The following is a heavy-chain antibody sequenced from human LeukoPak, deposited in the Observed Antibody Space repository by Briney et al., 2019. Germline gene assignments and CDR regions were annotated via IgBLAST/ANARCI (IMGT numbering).Heavy chain of an antibody. D-gene: IGHD6-19*01. CDR1: GYTYTVCH. V-gene: IGHV1-2*02. CDR3: AVDQVYYSSDWFRLDP. J-gene: IGHJ5*02. Sequence: ASVKVSCKASGYTYTVCHIHCVLQAPGQGLEWLGWINPNSGGAKYAQKFQGRVTMTRDTSISTAHMELNRLTSEDTAVYYSAVDQVYYSSDWFRLDPWGQGTLVTVSS. CDR2: INPNSGGA.